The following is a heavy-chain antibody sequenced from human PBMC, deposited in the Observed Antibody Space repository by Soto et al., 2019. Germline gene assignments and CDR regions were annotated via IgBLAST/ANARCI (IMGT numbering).Heavy chain of an antibody. J-gene: IGHJ4*02. CDR1: GASRRDYY. CDR2: VYYSGST. CDR3: PRPGDYGDYVRFDY. Sequence: WGALSPTFSGSGASRRDYYWAWFRQPPGEGLEWIGYVYYSGSTNYHPSLESRATISVDASKSQLSLKLSTVTAADTAVYYCPRPGDYGDYVRFDYWGQGVMVT. D-gene: IGHD4-17*01. V-gene: IGHV4-59*08.